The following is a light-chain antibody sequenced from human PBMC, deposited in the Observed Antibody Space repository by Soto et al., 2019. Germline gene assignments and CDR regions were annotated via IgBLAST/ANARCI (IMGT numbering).Light chain of an antibody. Sequence: QSVLTQPASVSGSPGQSITISCIGTSSDIGPYNYVSWYQQHPDKAPKLILYEVTNRPSGASDRFSGSKSGNAAFLTISGLQAEDEADYYCSSYSSSATLYVFGTGTNVTV. J-gene: IGLJ1*01. V-gene: IGLV2-14*01. CDR2: EVT. CDR3: SSYSSSATLYV. CDR1: SSDIGPYNY.